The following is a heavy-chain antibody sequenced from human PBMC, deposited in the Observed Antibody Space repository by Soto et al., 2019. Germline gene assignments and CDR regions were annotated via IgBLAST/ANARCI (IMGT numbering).Heavy chain of an antibody. D-gene: IGHD2-15*01. CDR1: GGTFSSYA. J-gene: IGHJ5*02. V-gene: IGHV1-69*13. CDR2: IIPIFGTA. Sequence: ASVKVSCEASGGTFSSYAISWVRQAPGQGLEWMGGIIPIFGTANYAQKFQGRVTITADESTSTAYMELSSLRSEDTAVYYCASGYTGYCSGGTCYWFDPWGQGTLVTVSS. CDR3: ASGYTGYCSGGTCYWFDP.